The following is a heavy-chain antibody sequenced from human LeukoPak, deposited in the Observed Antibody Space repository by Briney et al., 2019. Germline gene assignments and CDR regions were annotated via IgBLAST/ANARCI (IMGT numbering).Heavy chain of an antibody. J-gene: IGHJ5*02. V-gene: IGHV4-59*11. CDR1: GGSISSHY. D-gene: IGHD6-6*01. CDR2: IYYSGST. Sequence: SETLSLTCTVSGGSISSHYWSWIRQPPGKGLEWIGYIYYSGSTNYNPSLKSRVTISVDTSKNQFSLKLSSVTAADTAVYYCARGIAARPGWFDPWGQGTLVTVSS. CDR3: ARGIAARPGWFDP.